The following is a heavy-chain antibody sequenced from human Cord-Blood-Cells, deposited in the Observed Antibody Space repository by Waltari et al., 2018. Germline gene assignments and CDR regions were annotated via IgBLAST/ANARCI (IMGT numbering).Heavy chain of an antibody. CDR1: VYTFTGHY. Sequence: QVQLVQSGAGVQKPRASVTVYVKASVYTFTGHYMHWVCQAPGQGLEWMGWINPNSGGTNYAQKFQGRVTMTRDTSISTAYMELSRLRSDDTAVYYCAGIVVVTADAFDIWGQGTMVTVSS. D-gene: IGHD2-21*02. V-gene: IGHV1-2*02. J-gene: IGHJ3*02. CDR3: AGIVVVTADAFDI. CDR2: INPNSGGT.